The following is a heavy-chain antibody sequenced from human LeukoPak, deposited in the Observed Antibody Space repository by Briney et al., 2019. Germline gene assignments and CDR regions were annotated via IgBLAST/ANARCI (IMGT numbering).Heavy chain of an antibody. V-gene: IGHV4-59*01. CDR1: GGSISSYY. CDR2: IYYSGST. CDR3: ARSPVVVTAQGAFDI. Sequence: SETLSLTCTVSGGSISSYYWSWIRQPPGKGLEWIGYIYYSGSTNYNPSLKSRVTISVDTSKNQFSLKLSSVTAADTAVYYCARSPVVVTAQGAFDIWGQGTMVTVSS. D-gene: IGHD2-21*02. J-gene: IGHJ3*02.